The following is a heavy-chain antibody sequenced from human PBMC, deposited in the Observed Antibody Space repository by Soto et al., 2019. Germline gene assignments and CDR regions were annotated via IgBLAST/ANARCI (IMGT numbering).Heavy chain of an antibody. V-gene: IGHV3-23*01. CDR1: GFSFGSHA. J-gene: IGHJ1*01. CDR3: ARDRCTNGVCYAPSAY. D-gene: IGHD2-8*01. CDR2: ISGSGAST. Sequence: GGSLRLSCAASGFSFGSHAMSWVRQAPGKGLEWVSSISGSGASTHYIDSVKGRFTISRDNSRNTLYLQMDSLRAEDMAVYYCARDRCTNGVCYAPSAYWGQGTLVTVSS.